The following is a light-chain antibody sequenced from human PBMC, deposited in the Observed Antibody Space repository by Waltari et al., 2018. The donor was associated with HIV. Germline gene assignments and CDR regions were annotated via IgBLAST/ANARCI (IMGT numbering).Light chain of an antibody. CDR1: SIDIGYFNY. CDR2: DVN. V-gene: IGLV2-8*01. J-gene: IGLJ2*01. Sequence: QSALTQPPYASGSPGQSVTVSYTGTSIDIGYFNYVSWYQQHPGKAPKLLIYDVNKRPSGVPDRFSASKSGATASLTVSGLLAEDEADYYCAAYAGNNIVIFGGGTKVTV. CDR3: AAYAGNNIVI.